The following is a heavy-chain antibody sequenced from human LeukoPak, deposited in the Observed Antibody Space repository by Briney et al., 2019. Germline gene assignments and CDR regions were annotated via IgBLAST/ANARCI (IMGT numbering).Heavy chain of an antibody. V-gene: IGHV3-30-3*01. CDR2: ISYDGSNK. Sequence: AGGSLRLSCAASGFTFSSSAMHWVRQAPDKGLEWVAVISYDGSNKYYADSVKGRFTISRDNSKNTLYLQMNTLRPDDTAVFYCARDPSDYDFWSGQLEYGMDVWGQGTTVTVSS. J-gene: IGHJ6*02. CDR1: GFTFSSSA. D-gene: IGHD3-3*01. CDR3: ARDPSDYDFWSGQLEYGMDV.